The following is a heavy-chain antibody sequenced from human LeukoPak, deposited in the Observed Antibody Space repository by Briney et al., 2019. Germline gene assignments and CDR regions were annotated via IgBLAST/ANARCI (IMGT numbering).Heavy chain of an antibody. Sequence: GGSLRLSCAASGFTFSSYAMSWVRQAPGKGLEWVSYISSSGSTIYNADSVKGRFTISRDNAKNSLYLQMNSLRAEDTAVYYCARTQPTFDSKGQIFDYWGQGTLVTVSS. CDR1: GFTFSSYA. CDR2: ISSSGSTI. CDR3: ARTQPTFDSKGQIFDY. D-gene: IGHD3-22*01. J-gene: IGHJ4*02. V-gene: IGHV3-48*03.